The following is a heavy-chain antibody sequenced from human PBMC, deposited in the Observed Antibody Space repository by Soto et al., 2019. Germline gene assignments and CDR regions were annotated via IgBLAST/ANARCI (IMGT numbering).Heavy chain of an antibody. CDR2: MNPNSGNT. V-gene: IGHV1-8*01. CDR3: AIGRGVRFNFDY. D-gene: IGHD3-3*01. Sequence: GASVKVSCKASGYTFTSYDINWVRQATGQGLEWMGWMNPNSGNTGYAQKFQGRVTMTRNTSISTAYMELSSLRSEDTAVYYCAIGRGVRFNFDYFGQGTLVTVSS. CDR1: GYTFTSYD. J-gene: IGHJ4*02.